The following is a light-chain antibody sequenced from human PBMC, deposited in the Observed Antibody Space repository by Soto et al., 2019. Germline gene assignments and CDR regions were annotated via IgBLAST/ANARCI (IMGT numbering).Light chain of an antibody. Sequence: EIVLTQSPGTLSLSPGERATLSCRASQSVSSSYLAWYQHKPGQAPRLLIYGASSRATGIPARFSGSGSGTEFTVTISSLQSEDFAIYYCQQRSNWPPITFGQGTRLEIK. V-gene: IGKV3D-20*02. CDR2: GAS. J-gene: IGKJ5*01. CDR3: QQRSNWPPIT. CDR1: QSVSSSY.